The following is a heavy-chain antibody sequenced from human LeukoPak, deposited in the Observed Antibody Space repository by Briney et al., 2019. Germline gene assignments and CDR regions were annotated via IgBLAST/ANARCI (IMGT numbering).Heavy chain of an antibody. CDR2: ISGSGDST. Sequence: GGSLRLSCAASGFTFSSYGMSWVRQAPGKGLEWVSGISGSGDSTYYADSVKGRFTISRDNSKNTLYLQMNSLRAEDTAVYFCARRSGVAVAGAFDYWGPGNPGHRLL. J-gene: IGHJ4*02. CDR1: GFTFSSYG. V-gene: IGHV3-23*01. D-gene: IGHD6-19*01. CDR3: ARRSGVAVAGAFDY.